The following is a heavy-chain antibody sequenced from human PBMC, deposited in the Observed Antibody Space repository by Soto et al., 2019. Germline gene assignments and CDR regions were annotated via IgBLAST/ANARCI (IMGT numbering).Heavy chain of an antibody. CDR2: IFYSGST. V-gene: IGHV4-31*03. Sequence: TSETLSLTCTVSGGSISSGGYYWSWIRQHPGKGLEWIGYIFYSGSTYYNPSPKSRVTISVDTSKNQFSLKLTSVTAADTAVYYCARREIQGPIDYWGQGTLVTVSS. CDR1: GGSISSGGYY. D-gene: IGHD1-26*01. J-gene: IGHJ4*02. CDR3: ARREIQGPIDY.